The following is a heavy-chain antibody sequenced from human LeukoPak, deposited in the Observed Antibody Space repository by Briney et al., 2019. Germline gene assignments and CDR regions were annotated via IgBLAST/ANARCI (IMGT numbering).Heavy chain of an antibody. CDR3: ARVKLPDIVVVVAATPGDNWFDP. Sequence: PSQTLSLTCTVSGGSISSGGYYWSWIRQHPGKGLEWIGYIYYSGSTYYNPSLKSRVTISVDTSKNQFSLKLNSVTAADTAVYYCARVKLPDIVVVVAATPGDNWFDPWGQGTLVTVSS. V-gene: IGHV4-31*03. CDR2: IYYSGST. CDR1: GGSISSGGYY. J-gene: IGHJ5*02. D-gene: IGHD2-15*01.